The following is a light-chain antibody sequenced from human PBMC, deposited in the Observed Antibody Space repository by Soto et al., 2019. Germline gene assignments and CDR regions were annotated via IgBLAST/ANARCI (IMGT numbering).Light chain of an antibody. V-gene: IGKV4-1*01. CDR1: RSVLSSSNSKNY. J-gene: IGKJ3*01. CDR2: WAS. CDR3: QQSYGAPFA. Sequence: IVMTQSPDSLAVSLGERATINCKSSRSVLSSSNSKNYLAWYQQKPGQPPKLLIYWASTRESGVPDRFSGSGSGTDFALTISSLQAEDVAVYYCQQSYGAPFAFGPGTKVNIK.